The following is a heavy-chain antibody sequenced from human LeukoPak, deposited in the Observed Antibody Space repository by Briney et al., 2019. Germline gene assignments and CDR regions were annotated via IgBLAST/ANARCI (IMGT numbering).Heavy chain of an antibody. D-gene: IGHD3-10*01. J-gene: IGHJ5*02. V-gene: IGHV1-2*02. CDR1: GHTFTGYY. CDR2: INPNSGGT. CDR3: ARAPGNMVRGVIIRGWFDP. Sequence: ASVKVSCKASGHTFTGYYMHWVRQAPGQGLEWMGWINPNSGGTNYAQKFQGRVTMTRDTSISTAYMELSRLRSDDTAVYYCARAPGNMVRGVIIRGWFDPWGQGTLVTVSS.